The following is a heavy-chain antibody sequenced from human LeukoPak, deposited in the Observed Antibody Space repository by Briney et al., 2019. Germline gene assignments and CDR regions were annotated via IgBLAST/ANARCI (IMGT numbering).Heavy chain of an antibody. D-gene: IGHD2-2*01. CDR3: AKDGLVGPAAPIDY. V-gene: IGHV3-23*01. Sequence: GGSLRLSCAASGFTFSSYAMSWVRQAPGKGLEWVSAISGSGGSTYYADSVKGRFTISRDNSKNTLYLQMNSLRAEDTAVYYCAKDGLVGPAAPIDYWGQGTLVTVSS. CDR2: ISGSGGST. J-gene: IGHJ4*02. CDR1: GFTFSSYA.